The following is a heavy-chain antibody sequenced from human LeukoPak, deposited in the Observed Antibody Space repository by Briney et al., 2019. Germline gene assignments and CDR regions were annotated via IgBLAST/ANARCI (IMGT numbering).Heavy chain of an antibody. Sequence: PGGSLRLSCAASGFTFSSYWMSWVRQAPGKGLEWVAVISYDGNNKYYADSVKGRFTISRDNSKSTLFLQMNSLRAEDTAVYYCARDIVVAAATPGFYYYGMDVWGQGTTVTVSS. D-gene: IGHD2-15*01. CDR2: ISYDGNNK. CDR3: ARDIVVAAATPGFYYYGMDV. V-gene: IGHV3-30-3*01. J-gene: IGHJ6*02. CDR1: GFTFSSYW.